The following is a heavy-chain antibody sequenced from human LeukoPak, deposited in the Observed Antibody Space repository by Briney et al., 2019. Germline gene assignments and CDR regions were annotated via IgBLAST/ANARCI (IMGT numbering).Heavy chain of an antibody. Sequence: GGSLRLSCAASGFTFTSYWMHCVRQPPGKGLVWVSRVEHDGSRTAYADSVTGRFTISRDNARNMVYLQMNSLSAEDTAVYYCATDLGWGQGTLVTVSS. J-gene: IGHJ4*02. V-gene: IGHV3-74*01. CDR2: VEHDGSRT. D-gene: IGHD4-17*01. CDR3: ATDLG. CDR1: GFTFTSYW.